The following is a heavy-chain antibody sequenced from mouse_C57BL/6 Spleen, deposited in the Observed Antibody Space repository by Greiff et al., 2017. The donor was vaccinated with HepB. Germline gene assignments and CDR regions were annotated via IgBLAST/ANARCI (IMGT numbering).Heavy chain of an antibody. CDR2: INPNNGGT. CDR1: GYTFTDYY. Sequence: EVQLQQSGPELVKPGASVKISCKASGYTFTDYYMNWVKQSHGKSLEWIGDINPNNGGTSYNQKFKGKATLTVDKSSSPAYMELRSLSSEDSAVYYCARSTTVVADPFAYWGQGTLVTVSA. V-gene: IGHV1-26*01. J-gene: IGHJ3*01. D-gene: IGHD1-1*01. CDR3: ARSTTVVADPFAY.